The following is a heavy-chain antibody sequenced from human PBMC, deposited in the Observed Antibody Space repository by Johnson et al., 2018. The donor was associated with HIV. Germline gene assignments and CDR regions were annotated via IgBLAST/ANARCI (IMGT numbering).Heavy chain of an antibody. CDR2: ISYDGSNK. Sequence: QVQLVESGGGVVQPGRSLRLSCAASGFTFSSYPMHWVRQAPGKGLQWVAVISYDGSNKYFADSVKGRFTISRDNSKNTVYLQMNSLRAEDTAVYYCARGRERGMFDIWGQGTMVTVSS. J-gene: IGHJ3*02. CDR3: ARGRERGMFDI. CDR1: GFTFSSYP. V-gene: IGHV3-30*04. D-gene: IGHD5-24*01.